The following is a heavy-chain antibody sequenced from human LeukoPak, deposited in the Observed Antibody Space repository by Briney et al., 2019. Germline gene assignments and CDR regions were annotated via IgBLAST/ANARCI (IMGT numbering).Heavy chain of an antibody. J-gene: IGHJ4*02. Sequence: SETLSLTCAVYGGSFSGYYWSWIRQPPGKGLEWIGEINHSGSTNYNPSIKSRVTISVDTSKNQFSLKLSSVTAADTAVYYCARVRISGYCSSTSCYKGGLLDYWGQGTLVTVSS. CDR3: ARVRISGYCSSTSCYKGGLLDY. V-gene: IGHV4-34*01. CDR2: INHSGST. D-gene: IGHD2-2*02. CDR1: GGSFSGYY.